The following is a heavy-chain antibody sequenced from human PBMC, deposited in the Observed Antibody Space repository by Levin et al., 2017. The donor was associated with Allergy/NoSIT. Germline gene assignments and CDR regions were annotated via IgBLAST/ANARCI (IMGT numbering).Heavy chain of an antibody. J-gene: IGHJ4*02. CDR3: AHRRVGFCRGGVNCQDY. CDR1: GFSITTAGVG. CDR2: IYWNDDK. V-gene: IGHV2-5*01. D-gene: IGHD2-15*01. Sequence: VSGPTLVKPTQTLTLTCTFSGFSITTAGVGVGWIRQPPGKALEWLALIYWNDDKRYSPSLKTRLTITKDSAKNQVVLTMTSVDSVDTATYYCAHRRVGFCRGGVNCQDYWGKGILVTVSS.